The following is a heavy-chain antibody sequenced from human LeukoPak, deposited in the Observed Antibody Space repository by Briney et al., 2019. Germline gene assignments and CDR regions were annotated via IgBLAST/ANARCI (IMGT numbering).Heavy chain of an antibody. CDR3: ARTVRAAGFLGWFDP. J-gene: IGHJ5*02. CDR2: IYTSGST. D-gene: IGHD6-13*01. Sequence: SETLSLTCTVSGGSISSYYWSWIRQPAGKGLEWIGRIYTSGSTNYNPSLKSRVTMSVDTSKNQFSLKLSSVTAADTPVYYCARTVRAAGFLGWFDPWGQGTLVTVSS. CDR1: GGSISSYY. V-gene: IGHV4-4*07.